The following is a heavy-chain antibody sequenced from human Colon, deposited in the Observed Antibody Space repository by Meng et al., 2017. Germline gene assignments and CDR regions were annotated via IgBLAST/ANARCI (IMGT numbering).Heavy chain of an antibody. J-gene: IGHJ4*02. D-gene: IGHD2-2*01. V-gene: IGHV4-4*02. Sequence: QAPGHGWGSPSGAVSLPCADSVGSIRSGSWLSWVRQLTGKGPGWIGEVYLSGSTHYNTALKSRVNISVDKSKNQFSLKLSSVTAADTAVYYCASGRKYCSSTSCYGQFDYWGQGTLVTVSS. CDR2: VYLSGST. CDR1: VGSIRSGSW. CDR3: ASGRKYCSSTSCYGQFDY.